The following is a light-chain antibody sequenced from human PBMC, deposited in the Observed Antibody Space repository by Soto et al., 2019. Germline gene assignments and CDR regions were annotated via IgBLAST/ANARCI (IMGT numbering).Light chain of an antibody. CDR3: QHYDNTPPSVT. Sequence: EIVLTQSPDILSLSPGDRATLSCRASQSVSSDFLVWYQQKPGLAPRLLIYGASSRATGIPDRFSCSGSGTDFILTISRLEPEDFAVYYCQHYDNTPPSVTFGPGTKVDIK. CDR2: GAS. J-gene: IGKJ3*01. CDR1: QSVSSDF. V-gene: IGKV3-20*01.